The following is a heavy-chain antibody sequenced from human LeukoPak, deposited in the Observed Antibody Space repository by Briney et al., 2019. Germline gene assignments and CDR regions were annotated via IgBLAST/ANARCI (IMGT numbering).Heavy chain of an antibody. J-gene: IGHJ6*04. CDR3: ARVLGYCSSTSCYGGPDYYGMDV. D-gene: IGHD2-2*01. CDR2: IYYSGST. CDR1: GGSISSYY. V-gene: IGHV4-59*01. Sequence: SETLSLTCTVSGGSISSYYWGWIRQPPGKGLEWIGYIYYSGSTNYNPSLKSRVTISVDTSKNQFSLKLSSVTAADTAVYYCARVLGYCSSTSCYGGPDYYGMDVWGKGTTVTVSS.